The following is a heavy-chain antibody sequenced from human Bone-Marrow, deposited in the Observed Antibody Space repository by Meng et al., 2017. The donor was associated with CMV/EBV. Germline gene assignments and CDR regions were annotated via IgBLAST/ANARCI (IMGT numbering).Heavy chain of an antibody. Sequence: SETLSLTCTVSGGSISSSSYYWGWIRQPPGKGLEWIGSIYYSGSTYYNPSLKSRVTISVDTSKNQFSLKLSSVTAADTAVYYCARVRGDQPLLQREGLWYWGQGTLVTVSS. CDR1: GGSISSSSYY. J-gene: IGHJ1*01. CDR3: ARVRGDQPLLQREGLWY. V-gene: IGHV4-39*01. D-gene: IGHD1-1*01. CDR2: IYYSGST.